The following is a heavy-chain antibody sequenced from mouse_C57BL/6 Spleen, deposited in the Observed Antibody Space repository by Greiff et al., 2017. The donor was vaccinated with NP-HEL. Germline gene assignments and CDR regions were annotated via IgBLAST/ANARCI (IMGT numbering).Heavy chain of an antibody. CDR3: ARETTGDAMDY. Sequence: EVQVVESGPGLVKPSQSLSLTCSVTGYSITSGYYWNWIRQFPGNKLEWMGYISYDGSNNYNPSLKNRISITRDTSKNQFFLKLNSVTTEDTATYYCARETTGDAMDYWGQGTSVTVSS. CDR2: ISYDGSN. J-gene: IGHJ4*01. D-gene: IGHD2-1*01. CDR1: GYSITSGYY. V-gene: IGHV3-6*01.